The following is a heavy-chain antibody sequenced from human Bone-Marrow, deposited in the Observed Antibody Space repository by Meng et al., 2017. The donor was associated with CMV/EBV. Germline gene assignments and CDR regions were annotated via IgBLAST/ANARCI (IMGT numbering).Heavy chain of an antibody. CDR3: ARVCYYGMDV. CDR2: INSDGSST. J-gene: IGHJ6*02. V-gene: IGHV3-74*01. Sequence: GESLKISCTASGFTFGSFAMSWVRQAPGKGLVWVSRINSDGSSTSYADSVKGRFTISRDNAKNTLYLQMNSLRAEDTAVYDCARVCYYGMDVWGQGTTVTVSS. CDR1: GFTFGSFA.